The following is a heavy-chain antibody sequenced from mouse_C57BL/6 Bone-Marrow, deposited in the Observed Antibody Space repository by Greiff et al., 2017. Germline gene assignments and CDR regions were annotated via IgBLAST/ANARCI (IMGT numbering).Heavy chain of an antibody. D-gene: IGHD2-12*01. J-gene: IGHJ3*01. CDR3: ARPEYYSWLAH. CDR2: INPDSSTI. CDR1: GFDFSRYW. Sequence: EVKLMESGGGLVQPGGSLKLSCAASGFDFSRYWMSWVRQAPGKGLEWIGEINPDSSTINYTPSLKDKFIISRDNAKNTLYLQMSKVRSEDTALYYCARPEYYSWLAHWGQGTLVTVSA. V-gene: IGHV4-1*02.